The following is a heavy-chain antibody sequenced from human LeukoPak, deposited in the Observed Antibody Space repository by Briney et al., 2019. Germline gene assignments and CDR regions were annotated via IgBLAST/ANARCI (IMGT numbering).Heavy chain of an antibody. CDR1: GFTFSSYG. V-gene: IGHV3-30*18. CDR2: ISYDGSNK. J-gene: IGHJ4*02. CDR3: AKPHDSSGYGFDY. Sequence: QTGGSLRLSCAASGFTFSSYGMHWVRQAPGKGLEWVAVISYDGSNKYYADSVKGRFTISRDNFKNTLYLQMNSLRAEDTAVYYCAKPHDSSGYGFDYWGQGTLVTVSS. D-gene: IGHD3-22*01.